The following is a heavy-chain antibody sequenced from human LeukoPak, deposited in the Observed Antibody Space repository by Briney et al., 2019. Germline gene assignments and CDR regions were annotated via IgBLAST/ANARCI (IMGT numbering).Heavy chain of an antibody. J-gene: IGHJ6*02. CDR1: GGSFSGYY. V-gene: IGHV4-34*01. D-gene: IGHD1-14*01. CDR3: AGDHLARSDSPRRRDYYYCIDV. CDR2: INHSGSP. Sequence: SETLSLTCAVHGGSFSGYYWSWIRQPPGKGLEWIGEINHSGSPNYNPSLKSRVTISVDTSKNHFSLELSSVTAADTAVYYCAGDHLARSDSPRRRDYYYCIDVWGQGTTVTVSS.